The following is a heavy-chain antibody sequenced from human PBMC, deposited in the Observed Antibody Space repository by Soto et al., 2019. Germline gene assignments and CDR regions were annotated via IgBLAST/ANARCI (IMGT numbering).Heavy chain of an antibody. CDR3: MMSHGAY. V-gene: IGHV4-61*01. CDR1: GGSVSSGPYH. J-gene: IGHJ4*02. D-gene: IGHD2-8*01. CDR2: ISYSGTA. Sequence: QVQLQESGPGLVKTSETLSLTCTVSGGSVSSGPYHWNWVRQPPGKGLEWIGHISYSGTANYNPSHRGRVIMATDTSMNQFSLRLTSVTAADTAFYYCMMSHGAYWGQGALVTVSP.